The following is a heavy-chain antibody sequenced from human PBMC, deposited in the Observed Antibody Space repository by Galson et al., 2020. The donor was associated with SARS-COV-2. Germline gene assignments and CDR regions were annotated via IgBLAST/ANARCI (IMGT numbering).Heavy chain of an antibody. CDR3: ARHPDYGSGLGWFDP. Sequence: ASVKVSCKTSGYTFTSYYIHWVRQAPGQGLEWVGIINPRDDITSYAQKFQGRVTMTRDTSTSTVHMELSSLRPEDTAVYFCARHPDYGSGLGWFDPWGQGTLVTVSS. CDR2: INPRDDIT. CDR1: GYTFTSYY. V-gene: IGHV1-46*01. D-gene: IGHD3-10*01. J-gene: IGHJ5*02.